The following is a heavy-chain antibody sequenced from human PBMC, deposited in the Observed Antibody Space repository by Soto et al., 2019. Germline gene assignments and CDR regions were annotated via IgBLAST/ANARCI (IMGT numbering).Heavy chain of an antibody. V-gene: IGHV1-69*13. J-gene: IGHJ4*02. CDR2: IIPIFGTA. CDR3: ARGPYYYDSSGYYLDY. Sequence: ASVKVSCKASGGTFSSYAISWVRQAPGQGLEWMGGIIPIFGTANYAQKFQGRVKITADESTSTTYIELSSLKSEDTAVYYCARGPYYYDSSGYYLDYWGQGTLVTVSS. CDR1: GGTFSSYA. D-gene: IGHD3-22*01.